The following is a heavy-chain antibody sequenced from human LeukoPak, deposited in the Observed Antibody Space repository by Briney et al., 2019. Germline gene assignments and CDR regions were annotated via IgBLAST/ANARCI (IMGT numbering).Heavy chain of an antibody. CDR1: GCTFTSYG. J-gene: IGHJ4*02. Sequence: GASVKVSCTASGCTFTSYGISWVRQAPGQGVEWMGWISAYNGNTNYAQKLQGRVTMTTDTSTSTAYMELRSLRSDDTAVYSRAREGGYGLFDYWGQGTLVTVSS. CDR3: AREGGYGLFDY. CDR2: ISAYNGNT. D-gene: IGHD5-12*01. V-gene: IGHV1-18*01.